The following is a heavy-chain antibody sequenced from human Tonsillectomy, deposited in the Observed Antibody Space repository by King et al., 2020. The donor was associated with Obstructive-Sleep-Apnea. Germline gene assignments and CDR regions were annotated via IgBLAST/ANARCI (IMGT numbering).Heavy chain of an antibody. CDR1: GFTFGDYA. D-gene: IGHD3-10*01. CDR3: TRDRITMVRGVIILYYGMDV. J-gene: IGHJ6*02. CDR2: IRSKAYGGTT. V-gene: IGHV3-49*03. Sequence: VQLVQSGGGLVQPGRSLRLSCTASGFTFGDYAMSWFRQAPGKGLEWVGFIRSKAYGGTTEYAASVKGRFTISRDDSKSIAYLQMNSLKTEDTAVYYCTRDRITMVRGVIILYYGMDVWGQGTTVTVSS.